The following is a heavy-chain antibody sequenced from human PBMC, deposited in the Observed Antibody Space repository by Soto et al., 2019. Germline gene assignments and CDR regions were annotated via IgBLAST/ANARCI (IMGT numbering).Heavy chain of an antibody. V-gene: IGHV4-59*08. CDR2: IHYSGSA. CDR3: ARQSVNGLNFHDYYMDV. Sequence: LEPLCLTCTVSGGSMSSYYWSWIRQPPGKGLEWIAYIHYSGSANYNPSLKSRVTISVDTSKNQFSLKLSSVTAADTAVYYCARQSVNGLNFHDYYMDVWGKGTTVTVSS. D-gene: IGHD1-1*01. J-gene: IGHJ6*03. CDR1: GGSMSSYY.